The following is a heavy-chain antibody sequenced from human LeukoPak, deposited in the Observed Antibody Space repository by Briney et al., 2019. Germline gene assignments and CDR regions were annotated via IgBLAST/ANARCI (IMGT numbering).Heavy chain of an antibody. CDR2: IIPIFGTA. D-gene: IGHD2-8*01. J-gene: IGHJ4*02. V-gene: IGHV1-69*05. CDR1: GYTLTELS. Sequence: GASVKVSCKVSGYTLTELSMHWVRQAPGQGLEWMGGIIPIFGTANYAQKFQGRVTITTDESTSTTYMELSSLRSEDTAVYYCASGQRVLMVYAMVFDYWGQGTLVTVSS. CDR3: ASGQRVLMVYAMVFDY.